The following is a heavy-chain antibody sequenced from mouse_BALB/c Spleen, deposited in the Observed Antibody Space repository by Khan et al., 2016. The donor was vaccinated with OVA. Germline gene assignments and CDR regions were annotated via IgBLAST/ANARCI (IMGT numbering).Heavy chain of an antibody. Sequence: VQLQESGAELVRPGASVRLSCKTSGYIFTSYWIHWVKQRSGQGLEWIARIYPGTGSTYYNEIFKGKATLTADKSSNTAYMQLSSLKYEDSTVYCCARAAITSHSMDYWGQGTSVTVSS. V-gene: IGHV1S132*01. CDR3: ARAAITSHSMDY. D-gene: IGHD1-1*01. CDR2: IYPGTGST. CDR1: GYIFTSYW. J-gene: IGHJ4*01.